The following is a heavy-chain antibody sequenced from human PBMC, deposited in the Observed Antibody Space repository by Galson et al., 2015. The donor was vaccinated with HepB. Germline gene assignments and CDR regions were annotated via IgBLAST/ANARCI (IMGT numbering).Heavy chain of an antibody. D-gene: IGHD5-18*01. CDR1: DGSISSSRYY. CDR3: ARHCMGVDTAMVIDY. J-gene: IGHJ4*02. CDR2: IFYSGNT. V-gene: IGHV4-39*01. Sequence: SETLSLTCTVSDGSISSSRYYWGWIRQPPGKGLEWIGHIFYSGNTYYTPSLRGRVTISLDTSRNQFSLKLTSVTAADTAFYYCARHCMGVDTAMVIDYWGQGPLVTVSS.